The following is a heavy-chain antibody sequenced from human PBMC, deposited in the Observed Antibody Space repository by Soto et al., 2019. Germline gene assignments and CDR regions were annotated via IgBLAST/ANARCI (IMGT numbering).Heavy chain of an antibody. CDR2: IYHRGNT. CDR3: ARERKFDFWRKGLDV. J-gene: IGHJ6*02. CDR1: GYSISSGFY. Sequence: SETLSLTCSVSGYSISSGFYWDWIRQPPGKGLEWIGSIYHRGNTYYNPSHNGRITISLDTSKNQFSLRLTSVTAADTAVYYCARERKFDFWRKGLDVWGQGTTVTVSS. D-gene: IGHD3-3*01. V-gene: IGHV4-38-2*02.